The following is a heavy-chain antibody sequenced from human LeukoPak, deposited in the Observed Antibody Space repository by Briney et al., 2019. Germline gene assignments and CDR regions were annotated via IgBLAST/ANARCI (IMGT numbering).Heavy chain of an antibody. V-gene: IGHV3-21*01. J-gene: IGHJ4*02. Sequence: EPGGSLRLSCAASGFTFSSYSMNWVRQAPGKGLEWVSSISSSSSYIYYADSVKGRFTISRDNAKNSLYLQMNSLRAEDTAVYYCAGFREPILTGFYWGQGTLVTVSS. D-gene: IGHD3-9*01. CDR2: ISSSSSYI. CDR3: AGFREPILTGFY. CDR1: GFTFSSYS.